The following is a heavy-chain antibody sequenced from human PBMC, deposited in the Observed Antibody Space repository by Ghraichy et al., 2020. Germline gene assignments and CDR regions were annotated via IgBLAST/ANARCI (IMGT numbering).Heavy chain of an antibody. CDR1: GGSVSSGSYY. CDR2: IYYSGST. D-gene: IGHD6-19*01. V-gene: IGHV4-61*01. CDR3: ARGSGRSREDAFDI. Sequence: SETLSLTCTVSGGSVSSGSYYWSWIRQPPGKGLEWIGYIYYSGSTNYNPSLKSRVTISVDTSKNQFSLKLSSVTAADTAVYYCARGSGRSREDAFDIWGQGTMVTVSS. J-gene: IGHJ3*02.